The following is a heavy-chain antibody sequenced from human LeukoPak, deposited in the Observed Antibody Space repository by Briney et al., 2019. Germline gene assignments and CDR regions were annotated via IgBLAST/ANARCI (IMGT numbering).Heavy chain of an antibody. V-gene: IGHV3-33*01. D-gene: IGHD1-14*01. CDR1: GFTIGGYG. Sequence: GGSLRLSCAGSGFTIGGYGMHWFRQAPGKGLEWVAVIAYDGSRAFYADSVKGRFTISRGNSKNTMSVQMDDLRAEDTAVYYCTRYNNDHFDYWGQGTLVTVSS. CDR3: TRYNNDHFDY. CDR2: IAYDGSRA. J-gene: IGHJ4*02.